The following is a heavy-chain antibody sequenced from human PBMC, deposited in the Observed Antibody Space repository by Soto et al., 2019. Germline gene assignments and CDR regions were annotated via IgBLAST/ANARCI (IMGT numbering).Heavy chain of an antibody. J-gene: IGHJ6*02. CDR1: GFTFSSYS. Sequence: EVQLVESGGGLVQPGGSLRLSCAASGFTFSSYSMNWVRQAPGKGLEWVSYISSSSSTIYYADSEKGRFTIYRDNAKNSLYLQMNSLRDEDTAVYYCARDIGCSGGSCYFYGMDVWGQGTTVTVSS. CDR3: ARDIGCSGGSCYFYGMDV. D-gene: IGHD2-15*01. V-gene: IGHV3-48*02. CDR2: ISSSSSTI.